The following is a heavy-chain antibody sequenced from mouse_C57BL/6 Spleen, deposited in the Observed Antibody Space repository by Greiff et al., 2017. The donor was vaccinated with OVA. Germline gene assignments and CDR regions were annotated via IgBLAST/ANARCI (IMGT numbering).Heavy chain of an antibody. CDR2: IHPNSGST. CDR3: ARSLGYFDV. Sequence: VQLQQSGAELVKPGASVKLSCKASGYTFTSYWMHWVKQRPGQGLEWIGMIHPNSGSTNYNEKFKSKATLTVDKSSSTAYMQRSSLTSEDSAVYYCARSLGYFDVWGTGTTVTVSS. V-gene: IGHV1-64*01. CDR1: GYTFTSYW. J-gene: IGHJ1*03.